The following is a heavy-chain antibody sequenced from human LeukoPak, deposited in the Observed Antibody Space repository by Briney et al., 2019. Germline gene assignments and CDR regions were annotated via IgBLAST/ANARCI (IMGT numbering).Heavy chain of an antibody. CDR2: IYYRRTI. J-gene: IGHJ3*02. Sequence: PSETLSLTCTVSGYSITSGYDGGWIRQPPGKGLDWIGSIYYRRTIYYNPSLKSRVTISIDTSKNQFSLRLSSMTAADTAVYYCARRRGATGAYGVFDIWGQGTLVTVS. CDR1: GYSITSGYD. D-gene: IGHD1-26*01. CDR3: ARRRGATGAYGVFDI. V-gene: IGHV4-38-2*02.